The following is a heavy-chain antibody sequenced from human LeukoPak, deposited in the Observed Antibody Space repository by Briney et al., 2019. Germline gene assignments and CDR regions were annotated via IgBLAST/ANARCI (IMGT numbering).Heavy chain of an antibody. D-gene: IGHD3-10*01. V-gene: IGHV3-23*01. CDR2: ISDSGDTT. CDR3: AKEASGYGYYFDY. CDR1: GFTFSSFA. J-gene: IGHJ4*02. Sequence: GGSLRLSCAVSGFTFSSFAMSWVRQPPGKGLEWLSVISDSGDTTFYADSVKGRFTISRDNSKNTPCLQMNSLRAEDTAVYYCAKEASGYGYYFDYWGQGTLVTVSS.